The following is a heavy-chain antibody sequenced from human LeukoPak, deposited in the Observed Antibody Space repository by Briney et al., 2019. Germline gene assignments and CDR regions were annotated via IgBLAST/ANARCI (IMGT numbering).Heavy chain of an antibody. CDR2: ISAYNGNT. CDR1: GYTFTSYA. V-gene: IGHV1-18*01. Sequence: ASVKVSCKASGYTFTSYAMNWVRQAPGQGLEWMGWISAYNGNTNYAQKLQGRVTMTTDTSTSTAYMELRSLRSDDTAVYYCARGSELLWFGELLDYFDYWGQGTLVTVSS. J-gene: IGHJ4*02. D-gene: IGHD3-10*01. CDR3: ARGSELLWFGELLDYFDY.